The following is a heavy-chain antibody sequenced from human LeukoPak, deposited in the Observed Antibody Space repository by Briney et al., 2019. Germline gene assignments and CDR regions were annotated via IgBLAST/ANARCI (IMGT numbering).Heavy chain of an antibody. J-gene: IGHJ4*02. CDR1: GFTFSTYS. CDR3: ARVGDEWLSNDY. V-gene: IGHV3-48*01. CDR2: VSSSSII. Sequence: GGSLRLSCAASGFTFSTYSMNWVRQAPGKGLEWVSYVSSSSIIYYADSVKGRFTISRDNAKNSLYLQMNSLRAEDTAVYYCARVGDEWLSNDYWGQGTLVTVSS. D-gene: IGHD3-3*01.